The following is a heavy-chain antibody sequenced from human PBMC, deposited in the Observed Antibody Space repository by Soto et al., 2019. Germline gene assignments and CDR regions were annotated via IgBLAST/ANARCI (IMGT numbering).Heavy chain of an antibody. Sequence: EASVKVSCKASGYTFTGYYMHWVRQAPGQGLEWMGWINPNSGGTNYAQKFQGRVTMTRDTSISTAYMELSRLRSDDTAVYYCARQLRWPSGPYGMDVWGQGTTVTVSS. CDR1: GYTFTGYY. CDR3: ARQLRWPSGPYGMDV. CDR2: INPNSGGT. J-gene: IGHJ6*02. D-gene: IGHD1-7*01. V-gene: IGHV1-2*02.